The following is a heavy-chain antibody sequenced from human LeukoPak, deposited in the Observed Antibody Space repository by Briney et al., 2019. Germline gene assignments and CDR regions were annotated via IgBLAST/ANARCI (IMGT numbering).Heavy chain of an antibody. CDR3: APRGDIEHSYGYGKWFDP. Sequence: KSSETLSLTCAVYGGSFSGYYWSWIRQPPGKGLEWSGENNHSGRTNYNASLKSRVTISVDTSKNQFSLRLSSVTAADTAVYYCAPRGDIEHSYGYGKWFDPWGQGTRVTVSS. J-gene: IGHJ5*02. CDR1: GGSFSGYY. CDR2: NNHSGRT. V-gene: IGHV4-34*01. D-gene: IGHD5-18*01.